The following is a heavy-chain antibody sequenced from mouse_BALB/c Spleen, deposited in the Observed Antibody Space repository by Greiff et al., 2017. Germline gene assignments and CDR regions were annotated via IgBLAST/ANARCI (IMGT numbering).Heavy chain of an antibody. V-gene: IGHV5-6-3*01. CDR2: INSNGGST. CDR3: ARRGLRGAMDY. J-gene: IGHJ4*01. D-gene: IGHD2-4*01. Sequence: EVQLVESGGGLVQPGGSLKLSCAASGFTFSSYGMSWVRQTPDKRLELVATINSNGGSTYYPDSVKGRFTISRDNAKNTLYLQMSSLKSEDTAMYYCARRGLRGAMDYWGQGTSVTVSS. CDR1: GFTFSSYG.